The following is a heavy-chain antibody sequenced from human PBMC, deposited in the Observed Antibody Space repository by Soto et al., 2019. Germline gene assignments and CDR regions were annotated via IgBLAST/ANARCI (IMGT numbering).Heavy chain of an antibody. J-gene: IGHJ4*02. Sequence: GSLRLSCAASGFTFSSYAMSWVRQAPGKGLEWVSAISGSGGSTYCADSVKGRFTISRDNSKNTLYLQMNSLRAEDTAVYYCAKDALRFLEWPPALCYYFDYWGQGTLVTVSS. V-gene: IGHV3-23*01. D-gene: IGHD3-3*01. CDR2: ISGSGGST. CDR3: AKDALRFLEWPPALCYYFDY. CDR1: GFTFSSYA.